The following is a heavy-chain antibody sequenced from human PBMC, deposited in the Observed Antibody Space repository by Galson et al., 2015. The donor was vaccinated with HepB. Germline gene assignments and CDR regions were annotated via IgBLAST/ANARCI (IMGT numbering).Heavy chain of an antibody. J-gene: IGHJ3*02. CDR2: IDPSDSYT. D-gene: IGHD2-21*01. V-gene: IGHV5-10-1*04. CDR3: ARHIRPGDAAFDI. Sequence: QSGAEVKKPGESLKISCKGSGYSFTSYWISWVRQMPGKGLEWMGRIDPSDSYTNYSPSFQGQVTISADKSISTAYLQWSSLKASDTAMYYCARHIRPGDAAFDIWGKGQWSPSLQ. CDR1: GYSFTSYW.